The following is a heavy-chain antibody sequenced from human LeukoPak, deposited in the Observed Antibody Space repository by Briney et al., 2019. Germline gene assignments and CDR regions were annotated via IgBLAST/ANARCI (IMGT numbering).Heavy chain of an antibody. Sequence: GGSLRLSCAASGFTFSSYWMSWVHQAPGKGLEWVANIKQDGSEKYYVDSVKGRFTSSRDNPKNTLYLQMNGLRVEDTAVYYCAKDMQTWPRFPDYWGQGTLVTVSS. CDR3: AKDMQTWPRFPDY. V-gene: IGHV3-7*03. J-gene: IGHJ4*02. CDR2: IKQDGSEK. CDR1: GFTFSSYW. D-gene: IGHD5-12*01.